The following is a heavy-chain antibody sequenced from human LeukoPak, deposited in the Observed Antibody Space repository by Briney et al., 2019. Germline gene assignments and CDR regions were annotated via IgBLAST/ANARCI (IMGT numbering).Heavy chain of an antibody. CDR2: IYYSGCT. V-gene: IGHV4-39*01. CDR1: GGSISSSSYY. Sequence: SETLSLTCTVSGGSISSSSYYWGWIRQPPGKGLEWIGSIYYSGCTYYNPSLKSRVTISVDTSKNQFSLKLSSVTAADTAVYYCARTTGGEDWFDPWGQGTLVTVSS. J-gene: IGHJ5*02. D-gene: IGHD3-16*01. CDR3: ARTTGGEDWFDP.